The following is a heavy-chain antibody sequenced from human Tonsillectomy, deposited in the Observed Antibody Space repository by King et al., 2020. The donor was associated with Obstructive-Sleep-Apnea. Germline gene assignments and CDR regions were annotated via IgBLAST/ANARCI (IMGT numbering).Heavy chain of an antibody. D-gene: IGHD3-22*01. CDR1: GYTLTELS. J-gene: IGHJ4*02. CDR3: ATSKPMIVAVMVH. CDR2: FDPEDGET. V-gene: IGHV1-24*01. Sequence: VQLVQSGAEVKKPGASVRVSCKVSGYTLTELSIHWVRQAPGRGLEWMGTFDPEDGETIYAQKFQGRVTMTEDTSTDTAYMDLSSLRSEDTAVYYCATSKPMIVAVMVHWGQGTLVTVSS.